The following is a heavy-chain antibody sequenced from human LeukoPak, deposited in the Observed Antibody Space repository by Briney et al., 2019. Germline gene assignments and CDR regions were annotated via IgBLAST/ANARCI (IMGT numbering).Heavy chain of an antibody. CDR3: ARLGYCSSSNCFYGMDS. J-gene: IGHJ6*02. CDR1: EFAFSSYW. D-gene: IGHD2-2*01. Sequence: GGSLRLSCAASEFAFSSYWMSWVRQAPGTGLEWVANINQDGSVIYYVDSVKGRFTISRDNAKNSLYLQMNTLRDDDTAVYFCARLGYCSSSNCFYGMDSWGQGTTVTVSS. V-gene: IGHV3-7*01. CDR2: INQDGSVI.